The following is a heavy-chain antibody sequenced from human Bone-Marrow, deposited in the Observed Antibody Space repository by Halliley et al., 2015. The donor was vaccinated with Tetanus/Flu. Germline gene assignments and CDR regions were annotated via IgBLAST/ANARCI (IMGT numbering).Heavy chain of an antibody. D-gene: IGHD3-10*01. V-gene: IGHV3-48*02. CDR3: ARRGDYYYGSGSYPN. CDR2: ISSGGTTI. J-gene: IGHJ4*02. Sequence: YISSGGTTIYYADSVKGRFPISRDNAKNSLYLQMNSLRDEDTATYYCARRGDYYYGSGSYPNWGQGTLVTISS.